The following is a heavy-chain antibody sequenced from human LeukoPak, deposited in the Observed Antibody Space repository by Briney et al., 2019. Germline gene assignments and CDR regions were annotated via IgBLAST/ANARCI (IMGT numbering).Heavy chain of an antibody. D-gene: IGHD3-22*01. CDR1: GYTFTSYG. J-gene: IGHJ4*02. Sequence: GASVKVSCKASGYTFTSYGISWVRQAPGQGLEWMGWINPNSGGTNYAQKFQGRVTMTRDTSISTAYMELSRLRSDDTAVYYCARDGDSSGYSGDPVDYWGQGTLVTVSP. CDR2: INPNSGGT. V-gene: IGHV1-2*02. CDR3: ARDGDSSGYSGDPVDY.